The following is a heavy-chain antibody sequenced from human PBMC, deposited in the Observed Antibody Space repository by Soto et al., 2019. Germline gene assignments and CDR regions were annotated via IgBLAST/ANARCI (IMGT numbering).Heavy chain of an antibody. V-gene: IGHV4-4*02. D-gene: IGHD6-19*01. Sequence: VQLQESGPGLVKPSGTLSLTCAVSGDSVSSPYYWCWVRQPPGKGLEWIGEVFHTGTTSYNPSLRXXVTISMDKSINQFSLDLSSVTAADTAVYYCARSAGWYAVHSWGPGTLVLVSS. CDR3: ARSAGWYAVHS. CDR2: VFHTGTT. J-gene: IGHJ4*02. CDR1: GDSVSSPYY.